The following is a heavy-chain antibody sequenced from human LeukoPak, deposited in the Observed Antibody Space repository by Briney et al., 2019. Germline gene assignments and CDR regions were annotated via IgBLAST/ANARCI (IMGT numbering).Heavy chain of an antibody. Sequence: PSETLSLTCTVSGGSISSYYWSWIRQPAGKGLEWIGRIYTSGSTNYNPSLKSRVTMSVDTSKNQFSLKLSSVTAADTAVYYCARALAVGVDGAFDIWGQGTMVTVSS. D-gene: IGHD6-19*01. CDR3: ARALAVGVDGAFDI. J-gene: IGHJ3*02. CDR1: GGSISSYY. V-gene: IGHV4-4*07. CDR2: IYTSGST.